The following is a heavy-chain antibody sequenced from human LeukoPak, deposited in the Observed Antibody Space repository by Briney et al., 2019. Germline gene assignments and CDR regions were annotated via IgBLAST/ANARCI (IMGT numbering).Heavy chain of an antibody. Sequence: SETLSLTCTVSGGSISSYYWSWIRQPPGKGLEWIGYFYYSGSTNYNPSLKSRVTISVDTSKNQFSLKLSSVTAADTAVYYCARDTGHGSGLNWFDPWGQGTLVTVSS. CDR2: FYYSGST. J-gene: IGHJ5*02. CDR1: GGSISSYY. V-gene: IGHV4-59*01. CDR3: ARDTGHGSGLNWFDP. D-gene: IGHD3-10*01.